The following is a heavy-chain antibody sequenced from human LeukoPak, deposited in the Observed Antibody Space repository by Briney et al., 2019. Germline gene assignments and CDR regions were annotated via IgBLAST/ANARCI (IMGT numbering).Heavy chain of an antibody. Sequence: SETLSLTCTVSGGSICSYYWSWIRQPPGKGLEWIGYIYYSGSTSYNPSLKSRVTISVDTSKNQFSLKLSSVTAADTAVYYCASVYSSGWYGGGNWFDPWGQGTLVTVSS. CDR2: IYYSGST. V-gene: IGHV4-59*01. J-gene: IGHJ5*02. CDR1: GGSICSYY. D-gene: IGHD6-19*01. CDR3: ASVYSSGWYGGGNWFDP.